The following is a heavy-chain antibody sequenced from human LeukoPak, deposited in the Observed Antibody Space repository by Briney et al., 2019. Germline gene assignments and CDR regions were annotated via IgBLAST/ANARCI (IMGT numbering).Heavy chain of an antibody. D-gene: IGHD6-13*01. CDR3: ASWYSSSWRSTLLGFDP. J-gene: IGHJ5*02. CDR2: IYTSGST. CDR1: GGSISSYY. Sequence: PSETLSLTCTVSGGSISSYYWSWIRQPAGKGLEWIGRIYTSGSTNYNPSLKSRVTMSVDTSKNQFSLKLSSVTAADTAVYYCASWYSSSWRSTLLGFDPWGQGTLVTVSS. V-gene: IGHV4-4*07.